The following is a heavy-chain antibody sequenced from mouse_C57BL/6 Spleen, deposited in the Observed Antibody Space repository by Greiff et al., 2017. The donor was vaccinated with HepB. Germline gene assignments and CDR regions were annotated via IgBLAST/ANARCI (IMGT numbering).Heavy chain of an antibody. Sequence: VQLQQSGAELVKPGASVKLSCKASGYTFTSYWMHWVKQRPGRGLVWIGRIDPNSGGTKYNEKFESKATLTVDKPSSTACSQLSRLTCEDSAVFYRAIKGDYYAMDYWGQGTSVTVSS. CDR2: IDPNSGGT. J-gene: IGHJ4*01. D-gene: IGHD1-3*01. CDR1: GYTFTSYW. CDR3: AIKGDYYAMDY. V-gene: IGHV1-72*01.